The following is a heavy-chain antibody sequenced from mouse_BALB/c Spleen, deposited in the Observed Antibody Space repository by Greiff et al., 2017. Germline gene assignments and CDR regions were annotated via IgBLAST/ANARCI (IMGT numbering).Heavy chain of an antibody. J-gene: IGHJ4*01. CDR2: INPSSGYT. CDR3: ARRDGSPYYYAMDY. D-gene: IGHD2-3*01. Sequence: QVQLKQSAAELARPGASVKMSCKASGYTFTSYTMHWVKQRPGQGLEWIGYINPSSGYTEYNQKFKDKTTLTADKSSSTAYMQLSSLTSEDSAVYYCARRDGSPYYYAMDYWGQGTSVTVSS. CDR1: GYTFTSYT. V-gene: IGHV1-4*02.